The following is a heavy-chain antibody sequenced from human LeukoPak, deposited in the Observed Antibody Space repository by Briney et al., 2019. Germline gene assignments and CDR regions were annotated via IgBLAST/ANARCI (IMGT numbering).Heavy chain of an antibody. CDR2: INPSGGST. V-gene: IGHV1-46*01. Sequence: ASVKVSCKASGYTFTSYYMHWVRQAPGQGLEWMGIINPSGGSTSYAQKFQGRVTMTRDTSISTAYMELSRLRSDDTAVYYCARGRGTKWGSHWFDPWGQGTLVTVSS. D-gene: IGHD1-1*01. CDR1: GYTFTSYY. CDR3: ARGRGTKWGSHWFDP. J-gene: IGHJ5*02.